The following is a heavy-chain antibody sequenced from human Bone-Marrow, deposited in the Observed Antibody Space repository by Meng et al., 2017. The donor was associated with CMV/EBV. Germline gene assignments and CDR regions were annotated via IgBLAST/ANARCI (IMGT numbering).Heavy chain of an antibody. V-gene: IGHV4-38-2*02. CDR3: ATVRAVCTSTSCSHFAIDV. CDR2: IYYSGTT. CDR1: GYYISNGYY. J-gene: IGHJ6*02. Sequence: GSLRLSCSVSGYYISNGYYWGWIRQPPGKGLEWIGNIYYSGTTYYNPSLKSRVTMSVDTSKNQFSLQLSSVTAADTALYFCATVRAVCTSTSCSHFAIDVWGQGTAVTVSS. D-gene: IGHD2-2*01.